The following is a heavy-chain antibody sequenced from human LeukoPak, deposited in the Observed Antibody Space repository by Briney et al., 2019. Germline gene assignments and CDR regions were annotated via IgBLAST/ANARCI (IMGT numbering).Heavy chain of an antibody. CDR2: IYHSGST. J-gene: IGHJ4*02. CDR1: GYSISSGYY. V-gene: IGHV4-38-2*01. D-gene: IGHD4-17*01. Sequence: SETLSLTYAVSGYSISSGYYWGWIRQPPGKGLEWIGSIYHSGSTYYNPPLKSRVTISVDTSKNQFSLKLSSVTAADTAVYYCARQLHGDYTVFAYWGQGTLVTVSS. CDR3: ARQLHGDYTVFAY.